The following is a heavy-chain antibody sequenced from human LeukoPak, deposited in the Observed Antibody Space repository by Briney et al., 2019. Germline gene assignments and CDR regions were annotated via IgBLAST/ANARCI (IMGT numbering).Heavy chain of an antibody. CDR1: GGSISSSSYY. CDR3: ARQTGSGLFILP. V-gene: IGHV4-39*01. CDR2: IYCSGST. Sequence: KPSETLSLTCTVSGGSISSSSYYWGWIRQPPGKGLEWIGSIYCSGSTYYNASLKSQVSISIDTSKNQFSLKLTSVTAADTAVYYCARQTGSGLFILPGGQGTLVTVSS. D-gene: IGHD3/OR15-3a*01. J-gene: IGHJ4*02.